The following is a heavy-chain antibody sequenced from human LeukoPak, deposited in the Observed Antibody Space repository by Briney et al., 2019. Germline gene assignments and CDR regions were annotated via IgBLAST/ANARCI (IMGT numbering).Heavy chain of an antibody. J-gene: IGHJ4*02. CDR1: GYTFTGYY. Sequence: ASVKVSRKASGYTFTGYYMHWVRQAPGQGLEWMGWINPNSGGTNYAQKFQGRVTMTRDTSISTAYMELSRLRSDDTAVYYCARGPPSYYYDSSGQNDYWGQGTLVTVSS. V-gene: IGHV1-2*02. CDR2: INPNSGGT. CDR3: ARGPPSYYYDSSGQNDY. D-gene: IGHD3-22*01.